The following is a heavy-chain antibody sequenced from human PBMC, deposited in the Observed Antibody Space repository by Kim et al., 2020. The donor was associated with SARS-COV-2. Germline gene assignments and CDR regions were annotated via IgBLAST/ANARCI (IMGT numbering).Heavy chain of an antibody. CDR3: ARELKYYYDSSGYEYYFDY. V-gene: IGHV1-18*01. CDR2: ISAYNGNT. J-gene: IGHJ4*01. CDR1: GYTFTSYG. D-gene: IGHD3-22*01. Sequence: ASVKVSCKASGYTFTSYGISWVRQAPGQGLEWMGWISAYNGNTNYAQKLQGRVTMTTDTSTSTAYMELRSLRSDDTAVYYCARELKYYYDSSGYEYYFDYWGQGPLVTVSS.